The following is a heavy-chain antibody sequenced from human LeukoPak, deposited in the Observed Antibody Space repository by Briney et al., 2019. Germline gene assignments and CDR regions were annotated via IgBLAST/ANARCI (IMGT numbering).Heavy chain of an antibody. V-gene: IGHV1-69*13. CDR1: GGTFSSYA. D-gene: IGHD3-10*01. CDR3: ARDHSDMVRGVTLFDY. Sequence: SVKVSCKASGGTFSSYAISWVRQAPGQGLEWMGGIIPIFGTANYARKFQGRVTITADESTSTAYMELSSLRSEDTAVYYCARDHSDMVRGVTLFDYWGQGTLVTVSS. CDR2: IIPIFGTA. J-gene: IGHJ4*02.